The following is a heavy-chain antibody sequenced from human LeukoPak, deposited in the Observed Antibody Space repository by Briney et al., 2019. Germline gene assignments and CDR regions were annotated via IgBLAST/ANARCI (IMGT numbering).Heavy chain of an antibody. D-gene: IGHD3-22*01. CDR3: ARMPYYYDSSVYSFQH. CDR2: ISYDGSNK. J-gene: IGHJ1*01. CDR1: GFTFSSYA. Sequence: GGSLRLSCAASGFTFSSYAMHWVRQAPGKGLERVAVISYDGSNKCYADSVKGRFTISRDNSKNTLYLQMNSLRAEDTAVYYCARMPYYYDSSVYSFQHWGQGTLDSVSS. V-gene: IGHV3-30*04.